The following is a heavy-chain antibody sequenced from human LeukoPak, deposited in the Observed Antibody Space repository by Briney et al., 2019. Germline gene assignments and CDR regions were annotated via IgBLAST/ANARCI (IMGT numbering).Heavy chain of an antibody. CDR1: GGTFSSYA. CDR3: ATEQYYYDSSGYYRRNYFDY. V-gene: IGHV1-69*04. J-gene: IGHJ4*02. D-gene: IGHD3-22*01. CDR2: IIPILGIA. Sequence: GASVKVSCKASGGTFSSYAISWVRQAPGQGLEWMGRIIPILGIANYAQKFQGRVTITADKSTSTAYMELSSLRSEDTAVYYCATEQYYYDSSGYYRRNYFDYWGQGTLVTVSS.